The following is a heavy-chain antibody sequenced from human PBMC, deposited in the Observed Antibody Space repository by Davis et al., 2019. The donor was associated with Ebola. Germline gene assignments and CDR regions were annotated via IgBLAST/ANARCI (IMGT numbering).Heavy chain of an antibody. Sequence: ASVKVSCKASGYTFTSYAMHWVRQAPGQRLEWMGWINAGNGNTKYSQKFQGRVTITRDTSASTAYMELSSLRSEDTAVYYCARDYDSAHWDWFDPWGQGTLVTVSS. CDR3: ARDYDSAHWDWFDP. CDR2: INAGNGNT. V-gene: IGHV1-3*01. CDR1: GYTFTSYA. D-gene: IGHD3-22*01. J-gene: IGHJ5*02.